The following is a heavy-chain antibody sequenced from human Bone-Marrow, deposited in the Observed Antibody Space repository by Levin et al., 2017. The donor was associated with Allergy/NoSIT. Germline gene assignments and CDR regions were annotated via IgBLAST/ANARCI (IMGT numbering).Heavy chain of an antibody. CDR3: ARIRNGYSLGDVSDS. D-gene: IGHD2-15*01. CDR1: GFTFSNYE. V-gene: IGHV3-48*03. Sequence: GESLKISCVVSGFTFSNYEMSWVRQAPGKGLEWVSYISATASHKFYADSVKGRFTVSRDNVKSSMYLEMNALRVEDTAVYYCARIRNGYSLGDVSDSWGHGTMVIVSS. CDR2: ISATASHK. J-gene: IGHJ3*02.